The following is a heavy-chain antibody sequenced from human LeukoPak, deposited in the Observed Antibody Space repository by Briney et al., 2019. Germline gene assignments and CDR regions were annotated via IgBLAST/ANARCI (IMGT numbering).Heavy chain of an antibody. D-gene: IGHD3-16*01. Sequence: GGSLRLSCAASGFTFSSYAMHWVRQAPGKGLEYVSAISSNGGSTYYANSVKGGFTISRDNSKNTLYLQMGSLRAEDMAVYYCARGKTIYDHNDYWGQGTLVTVSS. CDR2: ISSNGGST. J-gene: IGHJ4*02. CDR3: ARGKTIYDHNDY. V-gene: IGHV3-64*01. CDR1: GFTFSSYA.